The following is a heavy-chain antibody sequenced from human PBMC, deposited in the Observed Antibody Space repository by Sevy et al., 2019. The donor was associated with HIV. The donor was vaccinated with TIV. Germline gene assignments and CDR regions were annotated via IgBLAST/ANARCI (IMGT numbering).Heavy chain of an antibody. CDR1: RFTPSTYG. CDR3: ARDPRMYGDYLLAYFDY. V-gene: IGHV3-33*01. D-gene: IGHD2-8*01. J-gene: IGHJ4*02. Sequence: GGSLRLSCAASRFTPSTYGMHWVRQAPGKGLEWVAVIVYDGSNKYYSDSVRGRFTISRDNSKNTLFLQVDSLRGEDTAVYYCARDPRMYGDYLLAYFDYWGQGTLVTVSS. CDR2: IVYDGSNK.